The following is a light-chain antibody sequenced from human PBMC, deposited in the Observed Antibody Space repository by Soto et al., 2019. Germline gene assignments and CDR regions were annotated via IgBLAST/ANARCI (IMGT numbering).Light chain of an antibody. V-gene: IGKV1-39*01. J-gene: IGKJ1*01. Sequence: DIQMTQSPSSLSASVGDRVTITCRTSQTISTFLHWYQQKPGKAPKLLIYGASNLKSGVPSRFSGSGSGTDFTLTISSLQPEDFATYYCQQSSSTPPWTFGQGTKVEFK. CDR2: GAS. CDR1: QTISTF. CDR3: QQSSSTPPWT.